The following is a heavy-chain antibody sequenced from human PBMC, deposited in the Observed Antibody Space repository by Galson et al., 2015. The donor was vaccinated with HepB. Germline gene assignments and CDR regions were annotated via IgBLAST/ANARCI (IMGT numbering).Heavy chain of an antibody. CDR2: ISVYNGNR. Sequence: SVKVSCKASGYSIDNYGFIWVRQAPGQGLEWMGWISVYNGNRDYAQKVQDRVTMTTDRSMGSAYMELRSLRSDDTAVYYCARYSSSRNSYDMDVWGQGTTVTVSS. CDR1: GYSIDNYG. D-gene: IGHD1-26*01. V-gene: IGHV1-18*04. CDR3: ARYSSSRNSYDMDV. J-gene: IGHJ6*02.